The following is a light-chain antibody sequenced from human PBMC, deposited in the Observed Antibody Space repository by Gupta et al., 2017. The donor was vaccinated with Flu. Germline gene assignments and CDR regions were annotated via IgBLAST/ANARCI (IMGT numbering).Light chain of an antibody. CDR2: DVT. CDR3: SSYTSGSTFYV. Sequence: QSALPQPASVSGSPGQSITISCTGTSSDVGRSDSVSWYQQHPDKAPKLIIYDVTNRPSGVSSRFSGSKSGNTASLTISGLQPEDETDYYCSSYTSGSTFYVFGTGTKVTVL. CDR1: SSDVGRSDS. V-gene: IGLV2-14*01. J-gene: IGLJ1*01.